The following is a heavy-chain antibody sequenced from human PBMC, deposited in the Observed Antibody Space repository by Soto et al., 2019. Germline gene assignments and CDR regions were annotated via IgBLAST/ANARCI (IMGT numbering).Heavy chain of an antibody. V-gene: IGHV3-23*01. Sequence: GGSLRLSSTASGFTFTYYALSWVRQAPGKGLEWVSAISANGQGIYYADSVRGRFTISRDNSKNTVFLHMDSLRAEDTAVYYCAKDRDYPRDQFHYWGQGTLVTVSS. CDR3: AKDRDYPRDQFHY. D-gene: IGHD2-2*01. CDR2: ISANGQGI. CDR1: GFTFTYYA. J-gene: IGHJ4*02.